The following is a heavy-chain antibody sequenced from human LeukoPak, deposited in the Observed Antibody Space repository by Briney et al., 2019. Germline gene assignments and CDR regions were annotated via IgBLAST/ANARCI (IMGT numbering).Heavy chain of an antibody. Sequence: SETLSPTCTVSGGSISSYYWSWIRQPPGKGLEWIGYIYYSGSTNYNPSLKSRVTISVDTSKNQFSLKLSSVTAADTAVYYCARHVRICSGGSCYVYFDYWGQGTLVTVFS. V-gene: IGHV4-59*08. D-gene: IGHD2-15*01. CDR2: IYYSGST. CDR3: ARHVRICSGGSCYVYFDY. CDR1: GGSISSYY. J-gene: IGHJ4*02.